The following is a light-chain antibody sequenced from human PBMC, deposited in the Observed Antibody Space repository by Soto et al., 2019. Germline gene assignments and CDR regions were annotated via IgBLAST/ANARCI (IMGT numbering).Light chain of an antibody. V-gene: IGKV1-39*01. J-gene: IGKJ5*01. CDR2: AAV. CDR1: ESISVY. CDR3: QQSYSTPIT. Sequence: DIQMTQSPSSLSASIGDRVTITCRASESISVYLNWYQKKAGKAPKLLIHAAVNLQSGVPARFSGSGSGTDFTLAISSLQADDFATYYCQQSYSTPITFGQGTRLEIK.